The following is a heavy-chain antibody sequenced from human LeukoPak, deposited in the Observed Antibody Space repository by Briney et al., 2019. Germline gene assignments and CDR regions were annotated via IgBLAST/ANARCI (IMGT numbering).Heavy chain of an antibody. Sequence: ASVKVSCKASGYTFTGYYMHWVRHTPGQGHEWMGRINPNSGATNYTQNLQGRVTRTRDTSSSTAYIDLTKLRSYNTALTSGPTLSSSGWYYFDYWGQGTLVTVSS. V-gene: IGHV1-2*06. CDR2: INPNSGAT. CDR1: GYTFTGYY. CDR3: PTLSSSGWYYFDY. J-gene: IGHJ4*02. D-gene: IGHD6-19*01.